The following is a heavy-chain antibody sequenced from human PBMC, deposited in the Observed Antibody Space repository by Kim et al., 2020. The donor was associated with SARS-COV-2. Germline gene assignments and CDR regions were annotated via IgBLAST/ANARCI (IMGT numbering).Heavy chain of an antibody. D-gene: IGHD3-3*01. Sequence: GGSLRLSCAASGFTFSSYDMHWVRQATGKGLEWVSAIGTAGDTYYPGSVKGRFTISRENAKNSLYLQMNSLRAGDTAVYYCARDGGARGMDVWGQGTTVTVSS. V-gene: IGHV3-13*04. CDR3: ARDGGARGMDV. CDR2: IGTAGDT. CDR1: GFTFSSYD. J-gene: IGHJ6*02.